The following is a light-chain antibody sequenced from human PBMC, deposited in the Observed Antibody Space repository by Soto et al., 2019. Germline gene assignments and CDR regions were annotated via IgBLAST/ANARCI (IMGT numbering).Light chain of an antibody. Sequence: QPVLTQPPSVSAAPGQKVTISCSGSSYNIGNNYVSWYQQLPGTAPKLLIYENNKRPSGIPDRFSGSKSGTSATLGITGLQTGDEADYYCGTWDSSLSGVFGTGTKVTVL. CDR3: GTWDSSLSGV. CDR2: ENN. CDR1: SYNIGNNY. V-gene: IGLV1-51*02. J-gene: IGLJ1*01.